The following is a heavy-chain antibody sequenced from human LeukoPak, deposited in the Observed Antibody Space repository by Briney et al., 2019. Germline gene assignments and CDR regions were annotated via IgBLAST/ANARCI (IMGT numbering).Heavy chain of an antibody. J-gene: IGHJ3*02. D-gene: IGHD3-22*01. CDR2: IYYSGST. Sequence: SETLSLTCTVSGGSISSYYWSWIRQPPGKGLEWIGYIYYSGSTNHNPSLKSRVTISVDTSKNQFSLKLSSVTAADTAVYYCARDHSYYDSSGYYDAFDIWGQGTMVTVSS. CDR1: GGSISSYY. V-gene: IGHV4-59*01. CDR3: ARDHSYYDSSGYYDAFDI.